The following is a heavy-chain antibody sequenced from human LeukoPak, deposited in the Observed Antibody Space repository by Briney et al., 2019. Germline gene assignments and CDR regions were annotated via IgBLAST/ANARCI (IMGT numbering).Heavy chain of an antibody. CDR2: MYTSGTT. D-gene: IGHD3-22*01. J-gene: IGHJ4*02. CDR3: ARTASGYYLFDY. V-gene: IGHV4-61*02. CDR1: GGSIRSGSYY. Sequence: PSETLSLTCTVSGGSIRSGSYYWNWIRQPAGKGLEWIGRMYTSGTTNYNPSLKSRVTISVDTSKNQFSLKLSSVTAADTAAYYCARTASGYYLFDYWGQGTLVTVSS.